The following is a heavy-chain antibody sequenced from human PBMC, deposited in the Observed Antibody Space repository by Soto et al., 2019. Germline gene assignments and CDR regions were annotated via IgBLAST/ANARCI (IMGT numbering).Heavy chain of an antibody. J-gene: IGHJ5*02. D-gene: IGHD2-15*01. CDR3: ARDRCRGGSCYSSSWFDP. V-gene: IGHV1-69*08. CDR2: IIPILGIT. Sequence: QVQLVQSGAEVRKPGSSVKVSCKTSGGTFSSYTISWVRQAPGQGLEWMGRIIPILGITNYAQNLQGRVTMTADKSTSTAYMELSSLRSEDTALYYCARDRCRGGSCYSSSWFDPWGQGTLVTVSS. CDR1: GGTFSSYT.